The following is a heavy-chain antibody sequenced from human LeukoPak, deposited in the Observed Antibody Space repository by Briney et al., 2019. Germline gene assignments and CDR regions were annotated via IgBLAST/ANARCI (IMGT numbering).Heavy chain of an antibody. D-gene: IGHD6-13*01. V-gene: IGHV3-74*01. CDR3: AKDLRIAAAVKFFDY. Sequence: GGSLRLSCAASGFTFSSYWMHWVRQAPGKGLVWVSRINSDGSSTSYADSVKGRFTISRDNAKNTLYLQMNSLRAEDTAVYYCAKDLRIAAAVKFFDYWGQGTLVTVSS. J-gene: IGHJ4*02. CDR2: INSDGSST. CDR1: GFTFSSYW.